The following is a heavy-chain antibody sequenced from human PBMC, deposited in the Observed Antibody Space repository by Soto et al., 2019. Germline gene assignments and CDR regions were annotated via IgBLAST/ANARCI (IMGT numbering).Heavy chain of an antibody. D-gene: IGHD2-2*01. CDR2: IYHSGST. CDR3: ARLHGYCISSSCHGHYAMDV. CDR1: GGSISSGVYS. V-gene: IGHV4-30-2*03. J-gene: IGHJ6*02. Sequence: PSETLSLTCAVSGGSISSGVYSWSWIRQPPGKGLEWIGYIYHSGSTYYNPSLNSRVTVSVDTSKNQFSLKVTSVTAADTAVYYCARLHGYCISSSCHGHYAMDVWGQGTTVTVSS.